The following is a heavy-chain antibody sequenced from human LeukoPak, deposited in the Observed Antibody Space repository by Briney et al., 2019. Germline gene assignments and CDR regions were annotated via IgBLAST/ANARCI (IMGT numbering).Heavy chain of an antibody. J-gene: IGHJ6*02. Sequence: GGSLRLSCAASGFTFSNYAMSWVRQAPGKGLEWVSVIYSGGSTYYADSVKGRFTISRHNSKNTLYLQMNSLRAEDTAVYYCAAWSSSWQYYYYYYGMDVWGQGTTVTVSS. D-gene: IGHD6-13*01. CDR1: GFTFSNYA. CDR3: AAWSSSWQYYYYYYGMDV. CDR2: IYSGGST. V-gene: IGHV3-53*04.